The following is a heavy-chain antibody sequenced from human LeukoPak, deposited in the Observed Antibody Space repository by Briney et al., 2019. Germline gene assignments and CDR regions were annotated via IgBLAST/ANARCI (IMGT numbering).Heavy chain of an antibody. CDR2: MNPNSGDT. Sequence: ASVKVSCKASGYTFTSYDINWVRQATGQGLERMGWMNPNSGDTGYAQKFQGRVTMTRNTSISTAYMELSSLRSEDTAVYYCVLSNYHDSRRGFDIWGQGTMVTVSS. CDR1: GYTFTSYD. V-gene: IGHV1-8*01. CDR3: VLSNYHDSRRGFDI. J-gene: IGHJ3*02. D-gene: IGHD3-22*01.